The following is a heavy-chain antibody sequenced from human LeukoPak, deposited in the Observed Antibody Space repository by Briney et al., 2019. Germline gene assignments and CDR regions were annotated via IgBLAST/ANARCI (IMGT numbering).Heavy chain of an antibody. CDR1: GYTFTSYG. J-gene: IGHJ5*02. Sequence: ASVKVSCKACGYTFTSYGISWVRQAPGQGLERMGWISAYNGNTNYAQKLQGRVTMTTDTSTSTAYMELRSLRSDDTAVYYCARGNPVQLERLAWFDPWGQGTLVTVSS. V-gene: IGHV1-18*01. D-gene: IGHD1-1*01. CDR2: ISAYNGNT. CDR3: ARGNPVQLERLAWFDP.